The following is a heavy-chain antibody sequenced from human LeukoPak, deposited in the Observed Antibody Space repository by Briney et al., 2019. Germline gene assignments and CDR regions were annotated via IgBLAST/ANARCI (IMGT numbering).Heavy chain of an antibody. CDR2: IYTSGST. V-gene: IGHV4-61*02. Sequence: SETLSLTCTVSGGSISSGSYYWSWIRQPAGKGLEWIGRIYTSGSTNYNPSLKSRVTISVDTSKNQFSLKLSSVTAADTAVYYRARDRWLLRYYYGMDVWGQGTTVTVSS. CDR1: GGSISSGSYY. J-gene: IGHJ6*02. D-gene: IGHD2-21*01. CDR3: ARDRWLLRYYYGMDV.